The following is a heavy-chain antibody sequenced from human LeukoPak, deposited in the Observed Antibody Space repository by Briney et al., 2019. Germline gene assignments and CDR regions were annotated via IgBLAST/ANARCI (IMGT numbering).Heavy chain of an antibody. V-gene: IGHV4-39*07. CDR1: GGPISSGSYY. Sequence: PSETLSLTCTVSGGPISSGSYYWGWIRQTPGKGLEWVGSIHYSGNTHYNPSLKSRVTLSLETSKNQFSLKLTSVTTTDTDVYRCARENRASLNSNWFDPWGQGTLVSVSS. CDR3: ARENRASLNSNWFDP. CDR2: IHYSGNT. D-gene: IGHD1-1*01. J-gene: IGHJ5*02.